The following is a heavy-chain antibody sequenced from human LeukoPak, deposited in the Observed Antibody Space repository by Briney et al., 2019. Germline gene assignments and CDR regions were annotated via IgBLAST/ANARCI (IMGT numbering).Heavy chain of an antibody. J-gene: IGHJ6*03. V-gene: IGHV4-39*01. CDR3: ARQTATGDYYYYMDV. D-gene: IGHD7-27*01. Sequence: SETLSLTCTVSGGSISSSSYYWGWIRQPPGKGLEWIGSIYYSGSTYYNPSLKSRVTISVDTSKNQFSLKLSSVTAADTAVYYCARQTATGDYYYYMDVWGKGTTVTVSS. CDR2: IYYSGST. CDR1: GGSISSSSYY.